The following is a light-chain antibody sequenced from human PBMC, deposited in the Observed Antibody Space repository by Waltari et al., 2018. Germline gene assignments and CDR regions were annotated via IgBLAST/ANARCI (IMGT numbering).Light chain of an antibody. CDR3: CSDEGDNTWV. CDR1: SSDVGSHDL. Sequence: QSALTQPASVSASPGQSITISCTGTSSDVGSHDLVSWYQQFPGKAPKLIIYDGNKRPSRCSNRFSGCQSGNTATLTISGLQAEDEADYYCCSDEGDNTWVFGGGTKVTVL. CDR2: DGN. V-gene: IGLV2-23*01. J-gene: IGLJ3*02.